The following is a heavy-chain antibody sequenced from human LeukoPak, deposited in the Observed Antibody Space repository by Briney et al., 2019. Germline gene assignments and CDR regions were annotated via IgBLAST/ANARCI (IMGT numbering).Heavy chain of an antibody. Sequence: PGGSLRLSCAASGFTFSSYSMNWVRQAPGKGLEWVSSISSSSTYIYYADSVKGRFTISRDNAKNSLYVQMNSLRAEDTAVYYCARDQAVARLSTNAFDIWGQGTMVTVSS. J-gene: IGHJ3*02. D-gene: IGHD6-19*01. CDR2: ISSSSTYI. CDR3: ARDQAVARLSTNAFDI. V-gene: IGHV3-21*01. CDR1: GFTFSSYS.